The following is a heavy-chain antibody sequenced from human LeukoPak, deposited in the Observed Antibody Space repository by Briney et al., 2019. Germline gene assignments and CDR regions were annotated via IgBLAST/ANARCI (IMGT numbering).Heavy chain of an antibody. CDR2: ISSSSSTI. V-gene: IGHV3-48*01. D-gene: IGHD3-22*01. CDR1: GFTFSSYS. Sequence: PGGSLRLSCAASGFTFSSYSMNWVRQAPGKGLEWVSYISSSSSTIYYADSVKGRFTISRDNAKNSLYLQMNSLRAEDTAVYYCARGDSSGDYRGDYFDYWGQGTLVTVSS. CDR3: ARGDSSGDYRGDYFDY. J-gene: IGHJ4*02.